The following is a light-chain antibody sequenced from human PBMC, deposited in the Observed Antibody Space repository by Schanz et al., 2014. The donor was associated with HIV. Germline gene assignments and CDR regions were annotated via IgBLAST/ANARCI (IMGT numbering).Light chain of an antibody. Sequence: QSVLTQPASVSGSPGQSITISCTATSSDVANYNLVSWYQQRPGKVPKLLIYEGNKRPSGVSNRFSGSKSANTASLTISGLQAEDEADYYCCSYGGSNTFVIFGGGTKLTVL. CDR2: EGN. J-gene: IGLJ2*01. V-gene: IGLV2-23*03. CDR1: SSDVANYNL. CDR3: CSYGGSNTFVI.